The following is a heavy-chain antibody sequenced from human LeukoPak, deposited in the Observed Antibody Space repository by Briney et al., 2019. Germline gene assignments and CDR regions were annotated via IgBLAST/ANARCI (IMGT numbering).Heavy chain of an antibody. CDR2: IYYSWST. CDR1: GGSISSSSYY. CDR3: ARLVWFGELSLIPHYYYYYMDV. Sequence: SETLSLTCTVSGGSISSSSYYWGWIRQPPGKGLEWIGSIYYSWSTYYNPSLKSRVTISVDTSKNQFSLKLSSVTAADTAVYYCARLVWFGELSLIPHYYYYYMDVWGKGTTVTISS. D-gene: IGHD3-10*01. J-gene: IGHJ6*03. V-gene: IGHV4-39*01.